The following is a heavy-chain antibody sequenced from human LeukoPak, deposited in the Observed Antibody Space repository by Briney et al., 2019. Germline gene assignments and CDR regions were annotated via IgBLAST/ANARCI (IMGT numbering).Heavy chain of an antibody. Sequence: SETLSLTCTVTGTSIGSGSYYWNWIRQAAGKGLEWIGRMYIGGRATYNPSFKSRVTISLDTTENQFSLRLRSVTAADTAVYYCAREGIAVADIYFYYYMDVWGKGTWVTVSS. J-gene: IGHJ6*03. CDR1: GTSIGSGSYY. D-gene: IGHD6-19*01. CDR2: MYIGGRA. V-gene: IGHV4-61*02. CDR3: AREGIAVADIYFYYYMDV.